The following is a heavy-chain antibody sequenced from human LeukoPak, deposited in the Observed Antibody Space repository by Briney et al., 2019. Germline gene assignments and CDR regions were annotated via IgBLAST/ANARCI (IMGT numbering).Heavy chain of an antibody. Sequence: PSETLSLTCSVSGYSFTSGHYWGWIRQPPGKGLEWIANIYHTGSAHYNPSLKSRVTISVDTSKNQFSLKLSSVTAADTAVYYCARVFPAAGIFDYWGQGTLVTVSS. J-gene: IGHJ4*02. D-gene: IGHD6-13*01. CDR1: GYSFTSGHY. CDR3: ARVFPAAGIFDY. CDR2: IYHTGSA. V-gene: IGHV4-38-2*02.